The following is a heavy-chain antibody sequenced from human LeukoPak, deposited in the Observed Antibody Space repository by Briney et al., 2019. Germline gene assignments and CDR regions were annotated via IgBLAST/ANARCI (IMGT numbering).Heavy chain of an antibody. J-gene: IGHJ3*02. D-gene: IGHD4-23*01. Sequence: GGSLRLSCAASGFTVSSNYMSCVRQAPGKGLEWGSVIYSGGSTYYADSVKGRFTISRDNSKNTLYLQMNSLRAEDTAVYYCARDQTVATDAAFDIWGQGTMVTVSS. V-gene: IGHV3-66*02. CDR2: IYSGGST. CDR1: GFTVSSNY. CDR3: ARDQTVATDAAFDI.